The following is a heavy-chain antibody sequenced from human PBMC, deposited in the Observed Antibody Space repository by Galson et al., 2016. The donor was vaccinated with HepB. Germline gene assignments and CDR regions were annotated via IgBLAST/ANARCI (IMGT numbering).Heavy chain of an antibody. V-gene: IGHV3-15*01. J-gene: IGHJ4*02. CDR3: TTDNGDYNGGYFDY. CDR1: KFIFSNVW. CDR2: IKSTADGGTT. Sequence: SLRLSCAASKFIFSNVWMSWVRQAPGKGLEWVGRIKSTADGGTTGYAAPVKGRFTVSRDDSKNTLYLHINSLRTEDTAVYYCTTDNGDYNGGYFDYWGQGTLVIVSS. D-gene: IGHD4-17*01.